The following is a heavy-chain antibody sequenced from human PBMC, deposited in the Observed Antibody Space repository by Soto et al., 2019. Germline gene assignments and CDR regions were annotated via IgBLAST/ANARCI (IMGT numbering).Heavy chain of an antibody. CDR3: VRQTDDSYTFNAFDI. D-gene: IGHD3-16*01. CDR2: IFYRGSA. V-gene: IGHV4-39*01. CDR1: GGSISNNFYY. Sequence: QLQLQESGPGLVKPSETLSLTCTISGGSISNNFYYWGWIRQPPGKGLQWIGNIFYRGSANYNPSLKSPVLISVDTSKNQFSLRLTSVTAADTPVYSCVRQTDDSYTFNAFDIWGQGTMVTVSS. J-gene: IGHJ3*02.